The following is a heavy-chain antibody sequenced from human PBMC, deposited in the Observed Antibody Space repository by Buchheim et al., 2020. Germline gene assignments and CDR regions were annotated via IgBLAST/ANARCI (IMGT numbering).Heavy chain of an antibody. D-gene: IGHD5-12*01. CDR1: GFLFSTYW. Sequence: EVRLVESGGGLVRPGDSLRLSCGASGFLFSTYWMYWVRQVPGKGLVWVSRIRSDGSETNYADSVRGRFAVSRDNARGTLFFQMNSLRVEDTGVYFCARGYNFGYNYYYGMDVWGRGT. V-gene: IGHV3-74*01. CDR3: ARGYNFGYNYYYGMDV. J-gene: IGHJ6*02. CDR2: IRSDGSET.